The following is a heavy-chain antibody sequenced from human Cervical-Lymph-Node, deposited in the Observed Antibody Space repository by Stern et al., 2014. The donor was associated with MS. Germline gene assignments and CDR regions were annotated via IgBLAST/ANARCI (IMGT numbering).Heavy chain of an antibody. CDR2: ISRSGRTI. CDR3: ATLSYDAFDT. CDR1: GFTFSDYY. D-gene: IGHD3-16*01. V-gene: IGHV3-11*01. J-gene: IGHJ3*02. Sequence: EQLEESGGGLVKPGGSLRLSCATSGFTFSDYYMTWIRQAPGKGLEWLSYISRSGRTIYYADSVRGRFTISRDDAKNSLYLQMNSLGAEDTAVYYCATLSYDAFDTWGQGTKVTVSS.